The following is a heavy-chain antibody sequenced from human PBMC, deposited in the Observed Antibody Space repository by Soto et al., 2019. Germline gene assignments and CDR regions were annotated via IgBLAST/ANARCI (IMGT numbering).Heavy chain of an antibody. CDR2: IWYDGSNK. J-gene: IGHJ3*02. V-gene: IGHV3-33*08. CDR1: GFTFSSYG. CDR3: ARDDRAALDAFDI. Sequence: GESLKISCAASGFTFSSYGMHWVRQAPGKGLEWVAVIWYDGSNKYYADSVKGRFTISRDNSKNTLYLQMNSLRAEDTAVYYCARDDRAALDAFDIWGQGTMVTVSS. D-gene: IGHD6-6*01.